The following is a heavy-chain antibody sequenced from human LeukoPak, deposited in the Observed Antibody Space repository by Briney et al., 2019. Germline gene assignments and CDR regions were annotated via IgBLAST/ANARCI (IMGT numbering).Heavy chain of an antibody. J-gene: IGHJ4*02. CDR1: GYTSTGYY. V-gene: IGHV1-2*02. D-gene: IGHD4-17*01. CDR3: ARDKNGDHYYFDY. Sequence: ASVKVSCKASGYTSTGYYIHWVRQAPGQGLEWMGWINPDSGGTNYAQKFQGRVTMTRDTSISTVYMELSRLRSDDTAVYYCARDKNGDHYYFDYWGQGSLVTVSS. CDR2: INPDSGGT.